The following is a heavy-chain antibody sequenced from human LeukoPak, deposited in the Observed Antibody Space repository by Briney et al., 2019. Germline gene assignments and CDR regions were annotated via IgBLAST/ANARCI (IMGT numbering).Heavy chain of an antibody. J-gene: IGHJ3*02. CDR2: IYSGGST. CDR3: AKPPLNYDSSQDAFDI. CDR1: GFTVSSNY. V-gene: IGHV3-66*04. Sequence: GGSLRLSCAASGFTVSSNYMSWVRQAPGKGLEWVSVIYSGGSTYYADSVKGRFTISRDNSKNTLYLQMNSLRAEDTAVYYCAKPPLNYDSSQDAFDIWGQGTMVTVSS. D-gene: IGHD3-22*01.